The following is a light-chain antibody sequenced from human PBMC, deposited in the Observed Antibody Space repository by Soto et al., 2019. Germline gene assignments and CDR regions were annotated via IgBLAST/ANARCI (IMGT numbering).Light chain of an antibody. CDR3: SSYTRSSTYV. Sequence: QSVLPQPASVSGSPGQSITISCTGTSSDVGGYNYVSWYQQHPGKAPKLMIYDVSNRPSGVSNRFSGSKSGNTASLTISGLQAEDEADYYCSSYTRSSTYVFVPGTKLPVL. V-gene: IGLV2-14*01. CDR2: DVS. CDR1: SSDVGGYNY. J-gene: IGLJ1*01.